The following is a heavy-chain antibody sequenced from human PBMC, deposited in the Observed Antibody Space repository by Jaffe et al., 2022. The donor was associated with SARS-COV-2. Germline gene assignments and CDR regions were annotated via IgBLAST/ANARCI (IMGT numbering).Heavy chain of an antibody. CDR3: ARRREQQLPLWGDWFDP. V-gene: IGHV4-39*01. CDR2: IYYSGST. CDR1: GGSISSSSYY. Sequence: QLQLQESGPGLVKPSETLSLTCTVSGGSISSSSYYWGWIRQPPGKGLEWIGSIYYSGSTYYNPSLKSRVTISVDTSKNQFSLKLSSVTAADTAVYYCARRREQQLPLWGDWFDPWGQGTLVTVSS. J-gene: IGHJ5*02. D-gene: IGHD6-13*01.